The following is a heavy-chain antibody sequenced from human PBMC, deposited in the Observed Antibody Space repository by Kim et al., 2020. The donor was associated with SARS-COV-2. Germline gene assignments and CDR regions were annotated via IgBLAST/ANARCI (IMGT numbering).Heavy chain of an antibody. J-gene: IGHJ4*02. D-gene: IGHD1-26*01. CDR3: AREGLGVGATGFDY. V-gene: IGHV3-66*01. CDR1: GFTVSSNY. Sequence: GGSLRLSCAASGFTVSSNYMSWVRQAPGKGLEWVSVIYSGGSTYYADSVKGRFTISRDNSKNTLYLQMNSLRAEDTAVYYCAREGLGVGATGFDYWGQGTLVTVSS. CDR2: IYSGGST.